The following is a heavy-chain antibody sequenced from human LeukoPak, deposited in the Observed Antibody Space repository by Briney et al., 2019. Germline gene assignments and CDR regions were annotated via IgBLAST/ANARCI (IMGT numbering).Heavy chain of an antibody. J-gene: IGHJ4*02. D-gene: IGHD5-12*01. CDR3: ARGGGGYSGYDNFDY. CDR1: GFTFSSYE. V-gene: IGHV3-48*03. CDR2: ISSSGSTI. Sequence: GGSLRLSCTASGFTFSSYEMNWVRQAPGKGLEWVSYISSSGSTIYYADSVKGRFTISRDNAKNSLYLQMNSLRAEDTAVYYCARGGGGYSGYDNFDYWGQGTLVTVSS.